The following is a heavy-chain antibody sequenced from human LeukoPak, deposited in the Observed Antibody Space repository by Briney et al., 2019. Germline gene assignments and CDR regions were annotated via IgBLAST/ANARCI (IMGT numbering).Heavy chain of an antibody. V-gene: IGHV3-72*01. CDR3: SREGKEGYNSGFDI. Sequence: GGSLRLSCAASGFTFSDYILVWVRQAPAKGLEGVDRIRRKDQGYTTEYAASVKGRFTISRDDSQSSLYLHMNSLQTEDPAVYDCSREGKEGYNSGFDIWGQGTMVTVAS. J-gene: IGHJ3*02. CDR2: IRRKDQGYTT. D-gene: IGHD3-22*01. CDR1: GFTFSDYI.